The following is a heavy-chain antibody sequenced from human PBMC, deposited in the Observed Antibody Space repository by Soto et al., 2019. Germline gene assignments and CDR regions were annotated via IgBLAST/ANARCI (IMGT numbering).Heavy chain of an antibody. D-gene: IGHD6-6*01. J-gene: IGHJ4*02. Sequence: QLQLQESGPGLVKPSETLSLTCTVSGGSISSSSYYWGWIRQPPGKGLEWIGSIYYSGSTYYNPSLKSGVTIYVDTTKHQYPMKLSSVTAADTAVYYCARISLYSSSSGTLYFDYWGQGTLVTVSS. CDR1: GGSISSSSYY. CDR2: IYYSGST. CDR3: ARISLYSSSSGTLYFDY. V-gene: IGHV4-39*01.